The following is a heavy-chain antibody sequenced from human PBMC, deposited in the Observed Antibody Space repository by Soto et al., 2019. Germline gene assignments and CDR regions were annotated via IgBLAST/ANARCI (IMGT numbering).Heavy chain of an antibody. D-gene: IGHD5-12*01. CDR3: AHPVNKASAGYDVDY. V-gene: IGHV2-5*02. Sequence: QITLKESGPTLVKPTQTLTLTCSFSGFSLSTRGVHVGWIRQPPGKALESLALIYWDDDKRYSPSLKTRNTITKDTPKNQVVLTLTNVDPADTGTYYRAHPVNKASAGYDVDYWGQGTLVTASS. CDR1: GFSLSTRGVH. CDR2: IYWDDDK. J-gene: IGHJ4*02.